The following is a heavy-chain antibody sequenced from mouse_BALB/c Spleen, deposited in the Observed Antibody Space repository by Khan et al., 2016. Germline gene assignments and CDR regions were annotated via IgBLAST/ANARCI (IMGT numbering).Heavy chain of an antibody. CDR1: GYTFTNYG. CDR3: SRMDGYYDY. D-gene: IGHD2-3*01. CDR2: INTYTGEP. J-gene: IGHJ2*01. V-gene: IGHV9-1*02. Sequence: QIQLVQSGPELKKPGETVKISCKASGYTFTNYGMNWVKQAPGKGLKWMGWINTYTGEPTYADDFKGRFAFSLETSASTAYLQINNLKNEDMATXFWSRMDGYYDYWGQGTTLTVSS.